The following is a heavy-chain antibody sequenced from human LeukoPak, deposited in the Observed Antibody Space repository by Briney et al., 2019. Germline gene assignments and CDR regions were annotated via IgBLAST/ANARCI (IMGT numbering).Heavy chain of an antibody. CDR1: GFTFSSYW. J-gene: IGHJ4*02. CDR3: ARVKDYYDSSGYYLY. CDR2: INSDGSST. V-gene: IGHV3-74*01. Sequence: GGSLRLSCAASGFTFSSYWMHWVRQAPGKGLVWVSRINSDGSSTSYAVSVKGRFTISRDNAKNTLYLQMNSLRAEDTAVYYCARVKDYYDSSGYYLYWGQGTLVTVS. D-gene: IGHD3-22*01.